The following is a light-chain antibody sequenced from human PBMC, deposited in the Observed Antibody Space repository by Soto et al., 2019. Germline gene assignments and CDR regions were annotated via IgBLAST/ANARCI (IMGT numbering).Light chain of an antibody. CDR3: QQYGSSRT. CDR2: GAS. Sequence: EIVMTQSPATLSVSPGERATLSCRASQSISSNLVWYQQKAGQAPRLLIYGASTRATGIPDRFSGSGSGTDFTLTISRLEPEDFAVYYCQQYGSSRTFGQGTKVDIK. J-gene: IGKJ1*01. V-gene: IGKV3-20*01. CDR1: QSISSN.